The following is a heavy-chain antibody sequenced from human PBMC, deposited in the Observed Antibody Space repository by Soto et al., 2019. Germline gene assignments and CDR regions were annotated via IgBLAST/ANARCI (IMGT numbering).Heavy chain of an antibody. CDR2: IYESGST. J-gene: IGHJ4*02. CDR3: AREYYDNTGRAFDY. V-gene: IGHV4-30-2*01. D-gene: IGHD3-22*01. Sequence: KPSETLSLTCAVSGGSINSGGYSWSWIRQPPWKGLEWIGDIYESGSTYYNPSLKSRVTISVDRSKNQFSLKLSSVTAADTAVYYCAREYYDNTGRAFDYWGQGXLVTVYS. CDR1: GGSINSGGYS.